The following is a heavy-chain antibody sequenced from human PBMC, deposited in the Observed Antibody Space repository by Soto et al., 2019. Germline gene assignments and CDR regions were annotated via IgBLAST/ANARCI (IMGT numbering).Heavy chain of an antibody. V-gene: IGHV4-39*01. J-gene: IGHJ4*02. CDR2: IYYSGST. CDR1: GGSISSSSYY. D-gene: IGHD6-19*01. CDR3: AGHVGGQGLVRQGCYFDY. Sequence: QLQLQESGPGLVKPSETLSLTCTVSGGSISSSSYYWGWIRQPPGKGLEWIGSIYYSGSTYYNPSLKGRVHLTVDRSKNHFSLEAGSGTAADPAVYYWAGHVGGQGLVRQGCYFDYWGQGTLVTVSS.